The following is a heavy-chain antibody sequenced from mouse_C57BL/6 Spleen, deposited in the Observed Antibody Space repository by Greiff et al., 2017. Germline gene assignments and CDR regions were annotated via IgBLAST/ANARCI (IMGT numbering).Heavy chain of an antibody. Sequence: VQLQQPGAELVKPGASVKMSCKASGYTFTSYWITWVKQRPGQGLEWIGDIYPGSGSTNYNEKFKSKATLTVDTSSSTAYMQLSSLTSEDSAVYYCASERLITTGAMDYWGQGTSGTVSS. CDR3: ASERLITTGAMDY. J-gene: IGHJ4*01. V-gene: IGHV1-55*01. CDR2: IYPGSGST. D-gene: IGHD1-2*01. CDR1: GYTFTSYW.